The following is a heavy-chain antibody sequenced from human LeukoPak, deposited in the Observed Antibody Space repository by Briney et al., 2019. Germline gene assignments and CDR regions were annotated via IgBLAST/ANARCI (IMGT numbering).Heavy chain of an antibody. CDR2: ISSSSSTI. D-gene: IGHD3-10*01. CDR3: ARDVDYYCSGSPIPLDY. J-gene: IGHJ4*02. Sequence: GGSLRLSCAASGFTFSDYYMSWIRQAPGKGLEWVSYISSSSSTIYYADSVQRRLTISRDNANNSLYLQMNSLRAEDTAVYYCARDVDYYCSGSPIPLDYWGQGTLVTVSS. CDR1: GFTFSDYY. V-gene: IGHV3-11*01.